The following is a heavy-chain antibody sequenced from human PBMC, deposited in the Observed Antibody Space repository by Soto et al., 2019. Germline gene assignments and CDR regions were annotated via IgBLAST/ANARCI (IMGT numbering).Heavy chain of an antibody. J-gene: IGHJ4*02. CDR3: ARDRAIATMTFDS. D-gene: IGHD2-21*01. CDR2: ISRDGTNV. Sequence: GGSLRLSCAASGFTFGNYCMAWIRQPPGKGPKWISFISRDGTNVFYEESVKGRFTISRDNARNSLFLQMTSLTPEDTAVYYCARDRAIATMTFDSWGPGSLVTVSS. V-gene: IGHV3-11*01. CDR1: GFTFGNYC.